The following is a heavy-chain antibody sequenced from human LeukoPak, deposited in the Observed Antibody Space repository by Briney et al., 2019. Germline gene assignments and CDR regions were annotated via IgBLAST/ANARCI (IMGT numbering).Heavy chain of an antibody. D-gene: IGHD6-6*01. CDR3: AKDLGDTSSAPDY. Sequence: PGRSLRLSCSASGFTFSSYGMHWVRQAPGKGLEGVAVTFFDGSKSYYADSVKGRFTISRDNSKNTLYLQMNTLRAEDTAFYYCAKDLGDTSSAPDYWGQGTLVTVSS. J-gene: IGHJ4*02. V-gene: IGHV3-33*06. CDR2: TFFDGSKS. CDR1: GFTFSSYG.